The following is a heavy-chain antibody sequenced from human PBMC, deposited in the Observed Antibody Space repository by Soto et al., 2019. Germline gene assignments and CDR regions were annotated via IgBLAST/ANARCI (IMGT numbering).Heavy chain of an antibody. CDR1: GVTFASYS. CDR2: ISGGSDYI. J-gene: IGHJ5*02. D-gene: IGHD2-15*01. V-gene: IGHV3-21*01. CDR3: VRDGNKFGNWFDP. Sequence: RLSCAASGVTFASYSMNWIRQAPGKGLEWVSSISGGSDYIYYADSVRGRFTISRDNSQKSLYLQMNSLRDEDTAIYYCVRDGNKFGNWFDPWGQGTLVTVSS.